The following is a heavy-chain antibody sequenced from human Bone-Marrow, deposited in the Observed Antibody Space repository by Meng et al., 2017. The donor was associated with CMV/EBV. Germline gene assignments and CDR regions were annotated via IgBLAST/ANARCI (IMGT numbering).Heavy chain of an antibody. D-gene: IGHD2-15*01. Sequence: SETLSLTCTVSGGSISSGDYYWSWIRQPPGKGLEWIGYIYYSGSTYYNPSLKSRVTMSVDTSKNQFSLKLSSVTAADTAVYYCARAGGGGLLHYYGMDVWGQGTTVTVSS. V-gene: IGHV4-30-4*08. CDR2: IYYSGST. J-gene: IGHJ6*02. CDR1: GGSISSGDYY. CDR3: ARAGGGGLLHYYGMDV.